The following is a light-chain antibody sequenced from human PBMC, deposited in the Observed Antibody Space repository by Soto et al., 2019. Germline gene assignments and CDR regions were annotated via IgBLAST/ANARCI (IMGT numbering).Light chain of an antibody. CDR3: SSYARSSALVV. CDR1: SSDIGAYNH. V-gene: IGLV2-14*03. J-gene: IGLJ3*02. Sequence: QSALTQPASVSGSPGQSITISCTGTSSDIGAYNHVSWYQQNPGKAPQLIIYEVSNRPSGISNRFSGSKSGNTASLTISGLQADDEAHYYCSSYARSSALVVFGGGTKLTVL. CDR2: EVS.